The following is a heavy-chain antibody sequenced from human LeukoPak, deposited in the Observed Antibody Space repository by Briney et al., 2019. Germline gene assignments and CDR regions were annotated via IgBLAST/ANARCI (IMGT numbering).Heavy chain of an antibody. J-gene: IGHJ4*02. V-gene: IGHV4-30-2*01. CDR3: ARVFDGKYYFDY. D-gene: IGHD3-9*01. Sequence: SETLSLTCTVSGVSINTGGYYWSWIRQPPGRGLDWIGYISPSGSTYYNPSLESRVDISMDRSKNQFSLKLNSATVADTAVYYCARVFDGKYYFDYWGQGTLVTVSS. CDR2: ISPSGST. CDR1: GVSINTGGYY.